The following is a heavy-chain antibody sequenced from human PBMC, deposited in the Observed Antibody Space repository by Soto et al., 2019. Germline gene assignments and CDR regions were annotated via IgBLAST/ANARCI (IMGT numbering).Heavy chain of an antibody. CDR3: ARAAYSYGTAYLSYYYGMDV. D-gene: IGHD5-18*01. J-gene: IGHJ6*02. Sequence: SVKVSCKASGGTFSTYAISWVRQAPGQGLEWVGGTIPIFGTANYAQKFQGRVTITADESTSTAYMELSSLRSEDTAVYYCARAAYSYGTAYLSYYYGMDVWGQGTTVTVSS. CDR2: TIPIFGTA. CDR1: GGTFSTYA. V-gene: IGHV1-69*13.